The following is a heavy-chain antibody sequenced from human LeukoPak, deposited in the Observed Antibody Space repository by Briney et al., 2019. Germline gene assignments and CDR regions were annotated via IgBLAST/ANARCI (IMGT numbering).Heavy chain of an antibody. D-gene: IGHD5-18*01. CDR2: ISSSSAYI. CDR3: ARGRLDGGYSYLDWFDP. Sequence: PGRSLRLSCAASGFTFSSYSMIWVRQAPGKGLEWVSSISSSSAYIYYADSVRGRFTISRDNAENSLYLQMNSLRAEDTAVYYCARGRLDGGYSYLDWFDPWGQGTLVTVSS. J-gene: IGHJ5*02. CDR1: GFTFSSYS. V-gene: IGHV3-21*01.